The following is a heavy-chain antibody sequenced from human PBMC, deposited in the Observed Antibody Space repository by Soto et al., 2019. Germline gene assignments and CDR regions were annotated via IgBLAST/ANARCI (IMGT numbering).Heavy chain of an antibody. J-gene: IGHJ5*02. CDR3: ARGVANGILNWFDP. CDR1: GESVASICAA. CDR2: TYYRSKWYN. Sequence: PTLSLTCAASGESVASICAAWNCFRQAPSRGLEWLGRTYYRSKWYNDYAVSVKSRITINPDTSKNQFSLQLNSVTPEDTAVYYCARGVANGILNWFDPWGQGTLVTVSS. V-gene: IGHV6-1*01. D-gene: IGHD2-8*01.